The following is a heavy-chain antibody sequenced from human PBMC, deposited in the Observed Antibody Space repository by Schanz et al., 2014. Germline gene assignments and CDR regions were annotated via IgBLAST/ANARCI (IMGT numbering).Heavy chain of an antibody. CDR1: GFTFSTYW. V-gene: IGHV3-74*01. J-gene: IGHJ4*02. CDR2: INSDGTTT. CDR3: AKEWSPSF. D-gene: IGHD1-26*01. Sequence: EVQLVESGGGLVQPGGSLRLSCAASGFTFSTYWMHWVRQAPGKGLVWVSHINSDGTTTTYADSVKGRFTISRDNAKSTLFLQMDSLRPEDTAIYYCAKEWSPSFWGQGTLVTVSS.